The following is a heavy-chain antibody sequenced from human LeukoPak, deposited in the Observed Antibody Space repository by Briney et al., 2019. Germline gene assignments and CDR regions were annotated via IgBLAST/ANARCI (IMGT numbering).Heavy chain of an antibody. J-gene: IGHJ4*02. V-gene: IGHV3-11*06. CDR3: ARDVPVVGVDY. CDR1: GFTFSDYY. CDR2: ISSSSSYT. D-gene: IGHD2-21*01. Sequence: GGSLRLSCAASGFTFSDYYVSWIRQAPGKGLEWVSYISSSSSYTNYADSVKGRFTISRDNAKNSLYLQMNSLRAEDTAVYYCARDVPVVGVDYWGQGTLVTVSS.